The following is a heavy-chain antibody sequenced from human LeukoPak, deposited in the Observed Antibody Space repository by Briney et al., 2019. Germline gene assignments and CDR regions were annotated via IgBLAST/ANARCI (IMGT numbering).Heavy chain of an antibody. CDR2: IYHSGST. Sequence: PSETLSLTCAVSGYSFSSGYYWGWIRQPPGKGLEWIGSIYHSGSTYYNPSLKSRVTISVDTSKNQFSLKLSSVTAADTAVYYCARTFSGTDAFDIWGQGTMVTVSS. J-gene: IGHJ3*02. CDR1: GYSFSSGYY. D-gene: IGHD3-10*01. CDR3: ARTFSGTDAFDI. V-gene: IGHV4-38-2*01.